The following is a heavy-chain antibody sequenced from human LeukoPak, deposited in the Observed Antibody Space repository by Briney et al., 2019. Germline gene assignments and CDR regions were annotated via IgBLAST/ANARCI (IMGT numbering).Heavy chain of an antibody. CDR1: GGSVSIGSYY. CDR2: IYVGGST. D-gene: IGHD3/OR15-3a*01. V-gene: IGHV4-61*02. Sequence: SQTLSLTCTVSGGSVSIGSYYWSWIRQPAGKGLEWIGRIYVGGSTDYNPSLKSRVTILKDMSKNQFSLRLSSVTAADTAVYYCARTNDFWTGYYEKWGQGTLVTVSS. J-gene: IGHJ4*02. CDR3: ARTNDFWTGYYEK.